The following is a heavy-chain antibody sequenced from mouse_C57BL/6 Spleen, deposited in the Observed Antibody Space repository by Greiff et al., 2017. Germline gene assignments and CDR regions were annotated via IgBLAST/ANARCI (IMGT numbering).Heavy chain of an antibody. CDR2: IHPSDSDT. V-gene: IGHV1-74*01. CDR1: GYTFTSYW. D-gene: IGHD2-3*01. CDR3: AAPDGCYVDYMDY. Sequence: VQLQQSGAELVKPGASVKVSCKASGYTFTSYWMHWVKQRPGQGLEWIGRIHPSDSDTTYTQKFKGKATLTVDKSSSTACVQLSSLTSEDSAVYYCAAPDGCYVDYMDYGGQGTTLTVSS. J-gene: IGHJ2*01.